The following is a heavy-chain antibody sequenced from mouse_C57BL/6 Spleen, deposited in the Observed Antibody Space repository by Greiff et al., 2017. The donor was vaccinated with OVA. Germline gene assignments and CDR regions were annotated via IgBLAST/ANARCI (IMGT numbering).Heavy chain of an antibody. CDR3: SRGVPYYFDY. Sequence: QVQLQQPGAELVRPGPSVKLSCKASGYTFTSYWMHWVKQRPGQGLEWIGVIDPSDSYTNYNQKLKGKATLTVDTSSSTAYMQLSSLTSEDSAVYYCSRGVPYYFDYWGQGTTLTVSS. CDR2: IDPSDSYT. J-gene: IGHJ2*01. V-gene: IGHV1-59*01. CDR1: GYTFTSYW.